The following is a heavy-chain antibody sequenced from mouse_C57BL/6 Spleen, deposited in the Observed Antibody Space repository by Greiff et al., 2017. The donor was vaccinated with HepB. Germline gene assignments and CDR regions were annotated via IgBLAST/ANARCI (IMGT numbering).Heavy chain of an antibody. J-gene: IGHJ3*01. V-gene: IGHV14-3*01. D-gene: IGHD1-1*01. CDR2: IDPANGNT. Sequence: VQLQQSVAELVRPGASVKLSCTASGFNIKNTYMHWVKQRPEQGLEWIGRIDPANGNTKYAPKFQGKATITADTSSNTAYLQLSSLTSEDTAIYYCARDYYYGSSPGRFAYWGQGTLVTVSA. CDR3: ARDYYYGSSPGRFAY. CDR1: GFNIKNTY.